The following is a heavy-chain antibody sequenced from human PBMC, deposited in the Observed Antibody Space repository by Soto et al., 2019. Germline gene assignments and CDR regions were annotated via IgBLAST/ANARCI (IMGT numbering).Heavy chain of an antibody. CDR3: AECAVPAARAYYYYGMDV. V-gene: IGHV1-58*01. CDR1: GFPFTSSA. CDR2: IVVGSGNT. J-gene: IGHJ6*02. D-gene: IGHD2-2*01. Sequence: GXSVKVSCKASGFPFTSSALQWVRQARGQRLEWIGWIVVGSGNTNYAQKFQERVTITRDMSTSTAYMELSSLRSEDTAVHYCAECAVPAARAYYYYGMDVWGQGTKVTLS.